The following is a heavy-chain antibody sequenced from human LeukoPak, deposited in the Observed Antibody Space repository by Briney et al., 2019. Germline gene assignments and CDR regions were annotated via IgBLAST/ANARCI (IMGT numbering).Heavy chain of an antibody. CDR3: AKRRGYSGYDYVGFDY. Sequence: GGSLRLSCAASGFTFSSYAMSWVRQAPGKGLEWVSAISGSGGSTYYADSVKGRFTISRDNSKNTLYLQMNSLRAEDTAVYYCAKRRGYSGYDYVGFDYWGQGTLVTVSS. J-gene: IGHJ4*02. CDR1: GFTFSSYA. V-gene: IGHV3-23*01. CDR2: ISGSGGST. D-gene: IGHD5-12*01.